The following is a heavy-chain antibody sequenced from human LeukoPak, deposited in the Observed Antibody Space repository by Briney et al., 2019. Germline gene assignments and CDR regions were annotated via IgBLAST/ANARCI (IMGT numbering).Heavy chain of an antibody. V-gene: IGHV4-4*07. CDR2: IYPSGNT. CDR1: GGSISSYY. J-gene: IGHJ4*02. D-gene: IGHD3-3*01. Sequence: SETLSLTCTVSGGSISSYYWSWIRRPAGKGLEWIGRIYPSGNTNYNPSLKSRLTISLDTSKNQFSLNLKSVTAADTAMYYCARDGVVTMELDSWGQGTLVTVSS. CDR3: ARDGVVTMELDS.